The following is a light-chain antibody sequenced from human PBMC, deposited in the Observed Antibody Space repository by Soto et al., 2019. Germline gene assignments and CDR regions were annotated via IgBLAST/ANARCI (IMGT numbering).Light chain of an antibody. Sequence: EIVLTQSPGTLSLSPGERATLSCRASQSVSSSYLAWYQQTPRQAPRLLIYGASSRATGIPDRFSGSGSGTDFTLTISRLEPEDFAVYYCQQYGSSFTFGQGTRLEIK. CDR3: QQYGSSFT. V-gene: IGKV3-20*01. CDR1: QSVSSSY. CDR2: GAS. J-gene: IGKJ5*01.